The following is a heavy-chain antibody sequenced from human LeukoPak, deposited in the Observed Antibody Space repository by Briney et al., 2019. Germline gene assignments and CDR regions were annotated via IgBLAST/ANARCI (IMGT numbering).Heavy chain of an antibody. CDR2: ISSSGYST. V-gene: IGHV3-23*01. Sequence: GGSLRLSCAASGFTFSSYAMTWVRQAPGKGLEWVSTISSSGYSTYYADSVKGRFTISRDNSKNTLYLQLNSLRAEDTTVYYCAKTTYASNSSGWYNHFDYWGQGTLVTVPS. J-gene: IGHJ4*02. CDR3: AKTTYASNSSGWYNHFDY. D-gene: IGHD6-19*01. CDR1: GFTFSSYA.